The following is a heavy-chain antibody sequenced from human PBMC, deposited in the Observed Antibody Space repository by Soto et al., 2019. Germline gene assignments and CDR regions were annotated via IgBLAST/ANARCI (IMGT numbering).Heavy chain of an antibody. Sequence: SVKVSCKASGYTFNEFYIHWVRQAPGQGLERMGWINPNSGGTNFAQKFQGWLTMTRDTSISTASMELSSLRSDDTAVYYCARENEPFYDDSSGYGDAFDIWG. CDR2: INPNSGGT. V-gene: IGHV1-2*04. J-gene: IGHJ3*02. D-gene: IGHD3-22*01. CDR3: ARENEPFYDDSSGYGDAFDI. CDR1: GYTFNEFY.